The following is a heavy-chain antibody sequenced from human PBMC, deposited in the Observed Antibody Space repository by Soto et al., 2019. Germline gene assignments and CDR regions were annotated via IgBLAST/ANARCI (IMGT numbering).Heavy chain of an antibody. V-gene: IGHV3-48*02. CDR3: ARDPGGSYFAVWYYGMDV. CDR2: ISSSSSTI. D-gene: IGHD1-26*01. CDR1: GFTFSSYS. J-gene: IGHJ6*02. Sequence: GSLRLSCAASGFTFSSYSMNWVRQAPGKGLERVSYISSSSSTIYYADSVKGRFTISRDNAKNSLYLQMNSLRDEDKAVYYCARDPGGSYFAVWYYGMDVWGQGTTVTVSS.